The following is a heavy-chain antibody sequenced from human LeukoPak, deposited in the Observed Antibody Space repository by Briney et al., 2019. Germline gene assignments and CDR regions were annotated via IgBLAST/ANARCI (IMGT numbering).Heavy chain of an antibody. V-gene: IGHV3-48*01. CDR2: ISSSSSTI. J-gene: IGHJ4*02. Sequence: GGSLRLSCAASGFTFSSYSMNWVRQAPGKGLEWVSYISSSSSTIYYADSVKGRFTISRDNSKNTLYLQMNSLRAEDTAVYYCAKSDLPAASYSFDYWGQGTLVTVSS. CDR3: AKSDLPAASYSFDY. CDR1: GFTFSSYS. D-gene: IGHD2-2*01.